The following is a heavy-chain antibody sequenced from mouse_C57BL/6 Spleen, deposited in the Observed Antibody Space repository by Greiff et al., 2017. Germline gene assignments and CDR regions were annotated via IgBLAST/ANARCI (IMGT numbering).Heavy chain of an antibody. V-gene: IGHV5-4*01. D-gene: IGHD2-4*01. J-gene: IGHJ3*01. Sequence: EVKLVESGGGLAKPGGSLKLSCAASGFTFSSYAMSWVRQTPEKRLEWVATISDGGSYTYYPDNVKGRFTISRDNAKNNLYLQMSHLKSEDTAMYYCARDYDSFAYWGQGTLVTVSA. CDR2: ISDGGSYT. CDR3: ARDYDSFAY. CDR1: GFTFSSYA.